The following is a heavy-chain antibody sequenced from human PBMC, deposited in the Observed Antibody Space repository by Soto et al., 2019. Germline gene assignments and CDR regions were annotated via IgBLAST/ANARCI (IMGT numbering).Heavy chain of an antibody. V-gene: IGHV3-23*01. CDR2: ISGSGGST. J-gene: IGHJ3*02. CDR3: AKSVGATGTMLDDAFDI. CDR1: RFTFSSYA. Sequence: GGSLRLSCAASRFTFSSYAMSWVRQAPGKGLEWVSAISGSGGSTYYADSVKGRFTISRDNSKNTLYLQMNSLRAEDTAVYYCAKSVGATGTMLDDAFDIWGQVTMFTASS. D-gene: IGHD1-26*01.